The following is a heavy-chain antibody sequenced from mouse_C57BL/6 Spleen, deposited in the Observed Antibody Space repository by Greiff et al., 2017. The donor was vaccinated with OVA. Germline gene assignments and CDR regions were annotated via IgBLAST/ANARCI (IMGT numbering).Heavy chain of an antibody. CDR2: INPNNGGT. D-gene: IGHD1-1*01. J-gene: IGHJ1*03. CDR3: ARLMACGSSYCWYFDV. Sequence: EVKLEESGPELVKPGASVKIPCKASGYTFTDYNMDWVKQSHGKSLEWIGDINPNNGGTIYNQKFKGKATLTVDKSSSTAYMELRSLTSEDTAVYYCARLMACGSSYCWYFDVWGTGTTVTVSS. CDR1: GYTFTDYN. V-gene: IGHV1-18*01.